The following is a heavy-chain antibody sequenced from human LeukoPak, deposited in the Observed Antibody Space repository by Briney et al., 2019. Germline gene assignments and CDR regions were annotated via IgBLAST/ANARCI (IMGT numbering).Heavy chain of an antibody. CDR2: IYYSGST. CDR1: GGSISSSSYY. CDR3: ARATGEPFDY. J-gene: IGHJ4*02. Sequence: PSETLSLTCTVSGGSISSSSYYWGWIRQPPGKGLEWIGSIYYSGSTYYNPSLKSRFTISVDTSKNQFSLKLSSVTAADTAVYYCARATGEPFDYWGQGTLVTVSS. D-gene: IGHD3-16*01. V-gene: IGHV4-39*01.